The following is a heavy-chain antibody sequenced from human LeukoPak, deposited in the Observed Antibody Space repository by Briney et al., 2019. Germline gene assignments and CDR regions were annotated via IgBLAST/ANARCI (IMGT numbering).Heavy chain of an antibody. Sequence: GGSLRLSCAASGFTFSSYWMHWVRQAPGKGLMWVSRINSDGSSTNYADSVKGRFTISRDNAKNTLYLQMNSLRAEDTAVYYCVRDRDYYDSSNYYLHSTFDYWGQGTLVTISS. J-gene: IGHJ4*02. CDR1: GFTFSSYW. CDR3: VRDRDYYDSSNYYLHSTFDY. V-gene: IGHV3-74*01. CDR2: INSDGSST. D-gene: IGHD3-22*01.